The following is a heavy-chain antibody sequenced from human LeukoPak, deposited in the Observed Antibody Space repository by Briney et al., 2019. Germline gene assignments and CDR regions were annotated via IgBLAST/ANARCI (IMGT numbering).Heavy chain of an antibody. D-gene: IGHD2-15*01. V-gene: IGHV3-23*01. CDR3: AKGDCSSGSCYFDY. Sequence: GGSLRLSCAASGFTLSNHPMYWVRQAPGKGLEWVSSLSDTGDSTHYADAVKGRFTISRDSARSALYLQMNSLRAEDTAVYYCAKGDCSSGSCYFDYWGQGSQVTVSS. J-gene: IGHJ4*02. CDR2: LSDTGDST. CDR1: GFTLSNHP.